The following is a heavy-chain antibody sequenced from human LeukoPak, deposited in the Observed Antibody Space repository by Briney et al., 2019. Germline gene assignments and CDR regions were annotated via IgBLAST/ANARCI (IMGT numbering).Heavy chain of an antibody. V-gene: IGHV1-69*11. CDR2: IIPVIGTG. J-gene: IGHJ4*02. Sequence: ASVKVSCKVSGGTFNSHAISWVRQAPGQGLEWMGRIIPVIGTGNYAQKFQGRVTITADESTATAYLELHSLTSEDTAVYYCARGHDSSAFRAAFWGQGTLVTVSS. CDR3: ARGHDSSAFRAAF. D-gene: IGHD6-25*01. CDR1: GGTFNSHA.